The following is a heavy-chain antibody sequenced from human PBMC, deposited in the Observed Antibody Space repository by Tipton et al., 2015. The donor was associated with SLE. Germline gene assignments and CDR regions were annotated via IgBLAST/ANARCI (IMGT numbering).Heavy chain of an antibody. J-gene: IGHJ4*02. CDR2: IYYSGST. Sequence: TLSLTCTVSGGSISSYYWSWIRQPPGKGLEWIGYIYYSGSTNYNPSLKSRVTISVDTSKNQFSLKLSSVTAADTAVYYCARLDYYDSRGNYFDSWGQGTLVTVSS. CDR1: GGSISSYY. CDR3: ARLDYYDSRGNYFDS. D-gene: IGHD3-22*01. V-gene: IGHV4-59*01.